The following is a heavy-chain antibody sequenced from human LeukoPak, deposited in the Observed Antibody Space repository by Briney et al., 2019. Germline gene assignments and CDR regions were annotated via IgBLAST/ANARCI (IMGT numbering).Heavy chain of an antibody. CDR2: IWYDGTNE. CDR3: ARDRGGGSDY. CDR1: GFTFSSYG. Sequence: GGSLRLSCAASGFTFSSYGFHWVRQAPGRGLEWVAVIWYDGTNEYYADSVKGRFTISRDNSKNTLYLQMNSLRAEDTAVYFCARDRGGGSDYWGQGTLVTVSS. J-gene: IGHJ4*02. V-gene: IGHV3-33*01. D-gene: IGHD3-10*01.